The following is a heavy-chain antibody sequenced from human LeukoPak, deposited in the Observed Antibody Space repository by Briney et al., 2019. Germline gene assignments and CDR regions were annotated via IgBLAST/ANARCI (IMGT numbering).Heavy chain of an antibody. CDR3: ARQGEFDY. J-gene: IGHJ4*02. Sequence: TASETLSLTCTVSGGSISSSSYYWGWIRQPPGKGLEWIGSIYYSGSTYYNPSLKSRVTISVDTSKNQFSLKLSSVTAADTAVYYCARQGEFDYWGQGTLVTVSS. CDR1: GGSISSSSYY. CDR2: IYYSGST. D-gene: IGHD2-21*01. V-gene: IGHV4-39*01.